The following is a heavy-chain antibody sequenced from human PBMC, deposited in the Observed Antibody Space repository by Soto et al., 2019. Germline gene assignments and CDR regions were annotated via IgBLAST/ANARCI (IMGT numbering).Heavy chain of an antibody. Sequence: ESGPTLVNPTQTLTLTCTFSGFSLNTSGMCVSWIRQPPGKALEWLALIDWDDDKYYSTSLKTRLTISKDTSKNQVVLTMTNMDPVDTATYYCARTLYDYDSSGYAHYVMDGWGQGTTVTFSS. V-gene: IGHV2-70*01. CDR2: IDWDDDK. D-gene: IGHD3-22*01. CDR3: ARTLYDYDSSGYAHYVMDG. J-gene: IGHJ6*02. CDR1: GFSLNTSGMC.